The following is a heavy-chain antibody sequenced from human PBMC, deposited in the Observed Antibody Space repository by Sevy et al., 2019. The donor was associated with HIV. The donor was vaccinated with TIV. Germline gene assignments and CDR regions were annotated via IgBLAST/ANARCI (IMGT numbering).Heavy chain of an antibody. J-gene: IGHJ4*02. Sequence: GGSLRLSCAASGFTFSSYNMHWVRQAPGKGLEWVSSISGSSNYISYADSVKGRFTISRDNTKKALYLQMNSLRAEDTAVYYCARYQEADTMIRAPFDYWGQGTLVTVST. D-gene: IGHD3-10*01. V-gene: IGHV3-21*01. CDR1: GFTFSSYN. CDR3: ARYQEADTMIRAPFDY. CDR2: ISGSSNYI.